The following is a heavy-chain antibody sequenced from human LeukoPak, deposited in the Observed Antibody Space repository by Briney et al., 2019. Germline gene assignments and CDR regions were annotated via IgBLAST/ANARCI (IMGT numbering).Heavy chain of an antibody. V-gene: IGHV1-69*13. Sequence: ASVKVFCKASGGTFSSYAISWVRQAPGQGLEWMGGIIPIFGTANYAQKFQGRVTITADESTSTAYMGLSSLRSEDTAVCYCARDILRFLEWRPDWFDPWGQGTLVTVSS. D-gene: IGHD3-3*01. CDR3: ARDILRFLEWRPDWFDP. CDR1: GGTFSSYA. J-gene: IGHJ5*02. CDR2: IIPIFGTA.